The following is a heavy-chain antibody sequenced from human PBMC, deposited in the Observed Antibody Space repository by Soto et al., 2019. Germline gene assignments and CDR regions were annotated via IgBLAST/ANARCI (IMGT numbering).Heavy chain of an antibody. Sequence: PSETLSLTCTVSGGSISSYYWSWIRQPAGKGLEWIGRIYTSGSTNHNPSLKSRVTMSVDTSKNQFSLKLSSVTAADTAVYYCAKSDIVLMVYADDAFDIWGQGTMVTVSS. J-gene: IGHJ3*02. V-gene: IGHV4-4*07. CDR2: IYTSGST. D-gene: IGHD2-8*01. CDR3: AKSDIVLMVYADDAFDI. CDR1: GGSISSYY.